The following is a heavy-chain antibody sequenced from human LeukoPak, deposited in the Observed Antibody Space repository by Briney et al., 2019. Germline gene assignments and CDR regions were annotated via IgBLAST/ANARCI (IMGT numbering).Heavy chain of an antibody. CDR1: GGSISSSSYY. J-gene: IGHJ4*02. CDR2: IYYSGST. V-gene: IGHV4-39*07. CDR3: ARAKAAAGSGALGDY. Sequence: SETLSLTCTVSGGSISSSSYYWGWIRQPPGKGLEWIGSIYYSGSTYYNPSLKSRVTISVDTSKNQFSLKLSSVTAADTAVYYCARAKAAAGSGALGDYWGQGTLVTASS. D-gene: IGHD6-13*01.